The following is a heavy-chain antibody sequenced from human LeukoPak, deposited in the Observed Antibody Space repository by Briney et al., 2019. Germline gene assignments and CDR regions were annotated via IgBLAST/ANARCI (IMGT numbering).Heavy chain of an antibody. J-gene: IGHJ4*02. CDR2: IKQDGSVK. CDR3: AISIQLPN. V-gene: IGHV3-7*01. D-gene: IGHD5-18*01. Sequence: PGGSLRLSCAASGFTFTNYWMTWVRQAPGQGLEWVANIKQDGSVKNYVDSVKGRFTISRDNVKNSVFLEMNSLRVEDTAMYYCAISIQLPNWGQGILVTVSS. CDR1: GFTFTNYW.